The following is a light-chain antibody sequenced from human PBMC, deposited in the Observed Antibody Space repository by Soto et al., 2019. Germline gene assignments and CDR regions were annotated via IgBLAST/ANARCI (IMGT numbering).Light chain of an antibody. CDR1: QSVSSSY. CDR3: QQYGRSSLT. J-gene: IGKJ4*01. Sequence: EIVLTQSPCTLALSPGERATLSCRASQSVSSSYLAWYQQKPGQAPRLLIYGASNKATGIPDRFSGCGSGTDFSLTISRLEPEDFAVYYCQQYGRSSLTFGGGTKVDIK. V-gene: IGKV3-20*01. CDR2: GAS.